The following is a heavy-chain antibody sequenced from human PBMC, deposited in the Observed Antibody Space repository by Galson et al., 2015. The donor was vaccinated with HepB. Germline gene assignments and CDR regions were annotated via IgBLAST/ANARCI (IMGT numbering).Heavy chain of an antibody. CDR3: AKDLFHEGAHDY. CDR2: ISGSGGST. D-gene: IGHD1-26*01. Sequence: SLRLSCAASGFTVSSYAMSWVRQAPGKGLEWVSAISGSGGSTYYADSVKGRFTISRDNSKNTLYLQMNSLRAEDTAVYYCAKDLFHEGAHDYWGQGTLVTVSS. J-gene: IGHJ4*02. CDR1: GFTVSSYA. V-gene: IGHV3-23*01.